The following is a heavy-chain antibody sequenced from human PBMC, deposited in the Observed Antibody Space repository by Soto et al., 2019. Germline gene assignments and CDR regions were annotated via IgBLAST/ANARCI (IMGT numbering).Heavy chain of an antibody. V-gene: IGHV4-39*01. Sequence: QLQLQESGPVLVKPSETLSLTCTVSGGSISSSSYYWGWIRQPPGKELEWIGSIYYIGSTYYNPSPKIRVTLSVDTSTDQFSLKLRSVTAADTAVYYCARLPKPRRIAVAGPFDYWGQGTLVTVSS. CDR2: IYYIGST. J-gene: IGHJ4*02. CDR1: GGSISSSSYY. D-gene: IGHD6-19*01. CDR3: ARLPKPRRIAVAGPFDY.